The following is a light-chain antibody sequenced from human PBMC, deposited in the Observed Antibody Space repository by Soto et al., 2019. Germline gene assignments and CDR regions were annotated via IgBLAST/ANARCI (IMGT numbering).Light chain of an antibody. CDR3: QQSVYT. V-gene: IGKV1-39*01. Sequence: DIQMTQSPSSLSASVGDRVTITCRESQSISSYLNWYQQKPGKATKLLIYDASSLQSGVPSRFSGSGSVTDFTLTIISLQPEDFATYYCQQSVYTFGQGTKLEIK. CDR2: DAS. CDR1: QSISSY. J-gene: IGKJ2*01.